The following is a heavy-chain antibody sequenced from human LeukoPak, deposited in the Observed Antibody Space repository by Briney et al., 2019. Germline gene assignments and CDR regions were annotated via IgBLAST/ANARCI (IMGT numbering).Heavy chain of an antibody. CDR3: ARGANWFDP. V-gene: IGHV3-21*01. J-gene: IGHJ5*02. CDR1: GFTFSSYS. CDR2: ISSSSSYI. Sequence: GGSLRLSCAASGFTFSSYSMNWVRQAPGKGREWVSSISSSSSYIYYADSVKGRFTISRDNAKNSLYLQMNGLRAEDTAVYYCARGANWFDPWGQGTLVTVSS.